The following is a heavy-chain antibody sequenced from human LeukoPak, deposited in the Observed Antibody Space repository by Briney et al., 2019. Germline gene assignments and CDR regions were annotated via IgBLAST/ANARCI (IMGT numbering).Heavy chain of an antibody. Sequence: GSLRLSCAASGFTFSSYSMNWVRQAPGKGLEWVAVISYDGSNKYYADSVKGRFTISRENSKNTLHLQMNSLRAEDTAVYYCAKDHYYYGSGIYFMHYFDYWGQGTLVTVSS. CDR2: ISYDGSNK. CDR1: GFTFSSYS. J-gene: IGHJ4*02. V-gene: IGHV3-30*18. D-gene: IGHD3-10*01. CDR3: AKDHYYYGSGIYFMHYFDY.